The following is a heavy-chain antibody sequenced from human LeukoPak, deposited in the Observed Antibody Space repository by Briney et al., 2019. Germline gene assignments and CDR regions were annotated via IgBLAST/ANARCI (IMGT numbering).Heavy chain of an antibody. CDR1: GFTFDDYA. CDR3: ARLKLLWSNYFDY. Sequence: GGSLRLSCAASGFTFDDYAMHWVRQAPGKGLEWVSGISWNSGSIGYADSVKGRFTISRDNAKNSLYLQMNSLRAEDTAVYYCARLKLLWSNYFDYWGQGTLVTVSS. D-gene: IGHD2-2*01. J-gene: IGHJ4*02. V-gene: IGHV3-9*01. CDR2: ISWNSGSI.